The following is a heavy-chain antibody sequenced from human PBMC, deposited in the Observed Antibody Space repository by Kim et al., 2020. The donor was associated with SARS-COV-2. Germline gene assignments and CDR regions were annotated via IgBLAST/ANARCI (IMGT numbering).Heavy chain of an antibody. D-gene: IGHD4-4*01. V-gene: IGHV4-59*01. CDR1: GGSITIYY. CDR3: AGHSPRVINY. J-gene: IGHJ4*02. CDR2: IYYSGST. Sequence: SETLSLTCTISGGSITIYYWTWIRQPPGKGLEWIGNIYYSGSTNYNPSLKSRVTISVDTSKNQFSLNLTSLTAADTAVYYCAGHSPRVINYWGQGTLVTVSS.